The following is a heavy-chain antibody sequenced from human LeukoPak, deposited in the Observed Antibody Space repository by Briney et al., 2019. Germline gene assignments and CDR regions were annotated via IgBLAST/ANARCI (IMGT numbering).Heavy chain of an antibody. J-gene: IGHJ3*02. Sequence: GGSLRLSCAASGFTFSSYSMNWVRQAPEKGLEWVSSISSSSIYIFYADSVKGRFTISRDNAKNSLYLQMNSLRAEDTAVYYCARDMGAEAFDIWGQGTMVTVSS. CDR3: ARDMGAEAFDI. D-gene: IGHD1-26*01. V-gene: IGHV3-21*01. CDR1: GFTFSSYS. CDR2: ISSSSIYI.